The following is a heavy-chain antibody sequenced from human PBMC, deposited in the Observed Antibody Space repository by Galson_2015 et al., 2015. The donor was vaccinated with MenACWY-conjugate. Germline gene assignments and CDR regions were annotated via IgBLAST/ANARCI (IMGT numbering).Heavy chain of an antibody. D-gene: IGHD3-22*01. CDR2: INPSGGST. CDR3: ASNYYDSSGYYSFDY. Sequence: SVKVSCKASGYTFTSYYMHWVRQAPGQGLEWMGIINPSGGSTSYAQKFQGRVTMTRDTSTSTVYMELSSLRSEDTAVYYCASNYYDSSGYYSFDYWGQGTLVTVPS. J-gene: IGHJ4*02. CDR1: GYTFTSYY. V-gene: IGHV1-46*01.